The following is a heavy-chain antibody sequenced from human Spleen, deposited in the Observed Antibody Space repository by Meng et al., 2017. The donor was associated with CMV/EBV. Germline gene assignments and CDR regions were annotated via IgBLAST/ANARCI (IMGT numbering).Heavy chain of an antibody. V-gene: IGHV1-69*12. CDR2: IIPIFGTA. Sequence: VLLVWSGGEVKKPGTLVKVSSMASGRTFSSYAISWVRQAPRQGLVWMGGIIPIFGTANYAQKFQGRVTITADESTSTAYMKLSSLRSEDTAVYYCARAYLTTAPYPDYWGQGTLVTVSS. J-gene: IGHJ4*02. CDR3: ARAYLTTAPYPDY. CDR1: GRTFSSYA. D-gene: IGHD4-17*01.